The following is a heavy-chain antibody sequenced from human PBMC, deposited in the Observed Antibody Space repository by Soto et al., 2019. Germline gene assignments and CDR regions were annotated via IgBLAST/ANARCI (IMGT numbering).Heavy chain of an antibody. CDR3: ARVGSSGWSPDY. D-gene: IGHD6-19*01. Sequence: SETLSLTCSVSGGSISGHYWIWIRQPPGEGMEWIGYIFYSGSTTYNNNPSLKSRVTISVDTSKNQFSLRLSSVTAADTAVYYCARVGSSGWSPDYWGQGTLVTVSS. CDR1: GGSISGHY. J-gene: IGHJ4*02. CDR2: IFYSGSTTY. V-gene: IGHV4-59*11.